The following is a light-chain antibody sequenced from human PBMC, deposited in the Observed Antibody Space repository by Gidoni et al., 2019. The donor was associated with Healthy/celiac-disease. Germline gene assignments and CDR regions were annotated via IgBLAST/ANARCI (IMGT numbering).Light chain of an antibody. CDR3: QQRSNWALA. V-gene: IGKV3-11*01. CDR2: DAS. Sequence: EIVLTQSPATLSLSPGERATRSCRASQSVSSYLAWYQQKPGQAPRLLIYDASNRATGIPARFSGSGSGTDFTLTISSLEPEDVAVYYCQQRSNWALAFXGXTKVEIK. CDR1: QSVSSY. J-gene: IGKJ4*01.